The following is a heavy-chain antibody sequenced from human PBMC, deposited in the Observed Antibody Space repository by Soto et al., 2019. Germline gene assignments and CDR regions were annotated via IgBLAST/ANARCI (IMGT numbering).Heavy chain of an antibody. CDR2: IYYSGST. CDR1: GGSIRRGGYY. V-gene: IGHV4-31*03. J-gene: IGHJ5*02. CDR3: ARWWSGSRQGFDP. D-gene: IGHD3-3*01. Sequence: ASETLSLTYTVSGGSIRRGGYYWSWVRQHPGKGLEWIGYIYYSGSTYYNPSLKSRVTISVDTSKNQFSLKLSSVTAADTAVYYCARWWSGSRQGFDPWGQGTLVTVSS.